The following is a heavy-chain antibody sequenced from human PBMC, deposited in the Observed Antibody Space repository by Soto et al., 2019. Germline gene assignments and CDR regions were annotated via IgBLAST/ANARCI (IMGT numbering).Heavy chain of an antibody. D-gene: IGHD6-19*01. Sequence: SGPTLVNPTQTLTLTCTFSGFSLSTSGVGVGWIRQPPGKALEWLALIYWDDDKRYSPSLKSRLTITKDTSKNQVVLTMTNMDPVDTATYYCAHSRIAVAGTYQPGPRLDYWGQGTLVTVSS. CDR2: IYWDDDK. J-gene: IGHJ4*02. V-gene: IGHV2-5*02. CDR1: GFSLSTSGVG. CDR3: AHSRIAVAGTYQPGPRLDY.